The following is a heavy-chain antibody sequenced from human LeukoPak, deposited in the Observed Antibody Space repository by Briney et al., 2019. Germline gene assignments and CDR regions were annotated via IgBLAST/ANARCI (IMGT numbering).Heavy chain of an antibody. CDR2: INPNSGGT. V-gene: IGHV1-2*02. CDR1: GYTFTGYY. Sequence: GASVKVSCKASGYTFTGYYMHWVRQAPGQGLEWMGWINPNSGGTNYAQKFQGRVTMTRDTSISTAYMELSRLRSDDTAVYYCASMVRGVTSVPEFDPWGQGTLVTVSS. D-gene: IGHD3-10*01. J-gene: IGHJ5*02. CDR3: ASMVRGVTSVPEFDP.